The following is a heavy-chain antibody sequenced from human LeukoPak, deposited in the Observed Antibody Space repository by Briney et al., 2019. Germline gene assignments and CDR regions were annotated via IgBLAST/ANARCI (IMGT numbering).Heavy chain of an antibody. CDR1: GFMFRSYS. CDR3: ARDRGEDYYGSGNYLRAFDI. D-gene: IGHD3-10*01. J-gene: IGHJ3*02. V-gene: IGHV3-21*01. Sequence: PGGSLSLSCAASGFMFRSYSMNWVRQAPGKGREWVSSISSSSSYIFYADSVKGRFTISRDNAKKSLSLQMNSLRAEDTAVYYWARDRGEDYYGSGNYLRAFDIWGQGTMVTVSS. CDR2: ISSSSSYI.